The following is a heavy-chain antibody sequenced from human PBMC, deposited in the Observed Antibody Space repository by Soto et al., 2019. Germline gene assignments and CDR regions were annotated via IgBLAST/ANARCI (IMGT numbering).Heavy chain of an antibody. Sequence: ASVKVSCKTSGYTFSDYGLAWLRQTPGQRPEWMGWVSTYNTNTNYAQKFQGRVTMTTDTSTTTTSMELRSLRSDDTAVYYCARELNTDSSAYYSFAYWGQGTLVTVS. D-gene: IGHD3-22*01. J-gene: IGHJ4*02. CDR1: GYTFSDYG. V-gene: IGHV1-18*01. CDR3: ARELNTDSSAYYSFAY. CDR2: VSTYNTNT.